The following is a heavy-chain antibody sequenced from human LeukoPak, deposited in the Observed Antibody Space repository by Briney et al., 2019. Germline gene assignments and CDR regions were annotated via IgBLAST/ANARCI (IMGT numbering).Heavy chain of an antibody. CDR1: GGSISIYY. Sequence: SETLSLTCTVSGGSISIYYGSWVRQPPGKGLGWIGYIYYSGITIYNPSLKSRFTISGDTSKNRFSLKLSSVTATDTAVYYCARDGRGQLDGWFDPWGQGTLVTVSS. D-gene: IGHD6-6*01. J-gene: IGHJ5*02. CDR2: IYYSGIT. V-gene: IGHV4-59*12. CDR3: ARDGRGQLDGWFDP.